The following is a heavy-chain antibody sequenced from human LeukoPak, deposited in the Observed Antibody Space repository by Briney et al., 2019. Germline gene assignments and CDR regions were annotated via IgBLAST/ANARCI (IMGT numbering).Heavy chain of an antibody. CDR2: IYTSGST. CDR3: AIAYCGGDCYSPYYYYMDV. Sequence: SETLSLTCTVSGGSISSGNYFWSWIRQPAGKGLEWIGRIYTSGSTNYNPSLKSRVTMSVDTSKNQFSLKLSSVTAADTAVYYCAIAYCGGDCYSPYYYYMDVWGKGTTVTVSS. J-gene: IGHJ6*03. V-gene: IGHV4-61*02. D-gene: IGHD2-21*01. CDR1: GGSISSGNYF.